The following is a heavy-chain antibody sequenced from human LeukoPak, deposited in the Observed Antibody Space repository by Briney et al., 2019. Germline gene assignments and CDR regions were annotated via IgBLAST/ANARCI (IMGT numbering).Heavy chain of an antibody. CDR3: TTGYFGTY. Sequence: NAGGSLRLSCAASGFSFSNAYMSWVRQAPGKGLEWVGRIKSRSDGGAIGYAAPVKGRFTISRDDSKNTLYLQMNSLKTEDTAVYYCTTGYFGTYWGQGALVTVSS. CDR1: GFSFSNAY. V-gene: IGHV3-15*01. CDR2: IKSRSDGGAI. J-gene: IGHJ4*02. D-gene: IGHD3-9*01.